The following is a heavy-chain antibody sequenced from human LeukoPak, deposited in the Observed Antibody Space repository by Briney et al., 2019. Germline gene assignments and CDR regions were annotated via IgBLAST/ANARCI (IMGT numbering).Heavy chain of an antibody. CDR1: GFSLSTSGMC. CDR2: IDWDDDK. CDR3: ARSTPSYYYDSSGYLWGFDY. V-gene: IGHV2-70*11. J-gene: IGHJ4*02. D-gene: IGHD3-22*01. Sequence: SGPALVKPTQTLTLTCTFSGFSLSTSGMCVSWIRQPPGQALEWLARIDWDDDKYYSTSLKTRLTISKDTSKNQVVLTMTNMDPVDTATYYCARSTPSYYYDSSGYLWGFDYWGQGTLVTVSS.